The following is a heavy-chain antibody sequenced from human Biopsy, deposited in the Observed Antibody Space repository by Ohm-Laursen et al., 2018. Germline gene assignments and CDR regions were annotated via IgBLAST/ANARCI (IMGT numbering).Heavy chain of an antibody. J-gene: IGHJ6*02. CDR3: ARMDCSGGSCHYYSYGMDV. D-gene: IGHD2-15*01. CDR1: GVSITAYY. Sequence: SLTCTVSGVSITAYYWSWIRQPPGKGLEGIGNIHHSGGTNYNPSLKSRLTISVDTSKNQFPLKLSPVTAADTAVYYCARMDCSGGSCHYYSYGMDVWGQGTTVTVSS. CDR2: IHHSGGT. V-gene: IGHV4-4*09.